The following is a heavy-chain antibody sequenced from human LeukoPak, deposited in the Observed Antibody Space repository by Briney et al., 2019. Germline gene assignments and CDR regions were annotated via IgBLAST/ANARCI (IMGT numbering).Heavy chain of an antibody. CDR1: GFTFSSYS. D-gene: IGHD3-10*01. CDR3: ARDLDGSGRSDY. Sequence: GGSLRLSCAASGFTFSSYSMNWVRQAPGKGLEWVSSISSSSSYIYYADSVKGRFTISRDNAKNSLYLQMNSLRAEDTAVYYCARDLDGSGRSDYWGQGTLVTVSS. J-gene: IGHJ4*02. V-gene: IGHV3-21*01. CDR2: ISSSSSYI.